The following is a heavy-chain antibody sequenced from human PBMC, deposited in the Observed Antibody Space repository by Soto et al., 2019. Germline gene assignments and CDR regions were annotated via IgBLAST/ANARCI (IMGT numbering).Heavy chain of an antibody. D-gene: IGHD3-10*01. V-gene: IGHV3-21*06. CDR2: ISRFSDRT. CDR1: GCNFNSYT. Sequence: GSLLLACSASGCNFNSYTMNWVRQDAGKGLEWVSSISRFSDRTYYADSVKGRFAIFRANAENSVYLQVNSLRAEDTAVYYCARVRAYFGDFDYFDYWGQGTQVTVSS. CDR3: ARVRAYFGDFDYFDY. J-gene: IGHJ4*02.